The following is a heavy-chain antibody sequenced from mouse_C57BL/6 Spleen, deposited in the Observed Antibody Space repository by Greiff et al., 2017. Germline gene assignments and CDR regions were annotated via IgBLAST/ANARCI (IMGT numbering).Heavy chain of an antibody. Sequence: EVQLVESGGGLVKPGGSLKLSCAASGFTFSDSGMHWVRQAPEKGLEWVAYISSGSSTIYYADPVKGRFTISRDNAQNTLFLQMTSLRSEDTAMYYCARDYDYGGYAMDYWGQGTSVTVSS. V-gene: IGHV5-17*01. CDR2: ISSGSSTI. J-gene: IGHJ4*01. CDR3: ARDYDYGGYAMDY. D-gene: IGHD2-4*01. CDR1: GFTFSDSG.